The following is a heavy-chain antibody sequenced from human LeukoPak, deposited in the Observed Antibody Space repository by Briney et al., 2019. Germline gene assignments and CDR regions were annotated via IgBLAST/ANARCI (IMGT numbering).Heavy chain of an antibody. Sequence: SETLSLTCIVSGGSISSNYWSWIRQPPGKGLEWIGSIYYSGSTYYNPSLKSRVTISVDTSKNQFSLKLSSVTAADTAVYYCARLFSPRYYYDSSGYLDYWGQGTLVTVSS. D-gene: IGHD3-22*01. CDR1: GGSISSNY. J-gene: IGHJ4*02. CDR2: IYYSGST. CDR3: ARLFSPRYYYDSSGYLDY. V-gene: IGHV4-59*05.